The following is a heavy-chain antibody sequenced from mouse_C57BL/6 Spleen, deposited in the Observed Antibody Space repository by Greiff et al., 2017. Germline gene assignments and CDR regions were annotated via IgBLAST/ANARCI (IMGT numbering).Heavy chain of an antibody. Sequence: EVKLVESGPELVKPGASVKIPCKASGYTFTDYNMDWVKQSHGKSLEWIGDINPNNGGTIYNQKFKGKATLTVDKPSSTAYMELRSLTSEDTAVYYCARGGGYGSSFYAMDYWGQGTSVTVSS. CDR1: GYTFTDYN. CDR2: INPNNGGT. V-gene: IGHV1-18*01. D-gene: IGHD1-1*01. J-gene: IGHJ4*01. CDR3: ARGGGYGSSFYAMDY.